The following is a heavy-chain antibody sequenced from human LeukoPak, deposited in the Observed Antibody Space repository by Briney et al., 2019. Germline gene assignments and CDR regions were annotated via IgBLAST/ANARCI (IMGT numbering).Heavy chain of an antibody. V-gene: IGHV3-74*01. J-gene: IGHJ4*02. CDR3: AREWDGYSSDY. D-gene: IGHD5-24*01. CDR2: INTDGSST. Sequence: GGSLRPSCAASGFTFSSYWMHWVRQAPGKGLVWVSRINTDGSSTSYADSEKGRFTISRDNAKNTLYLQMNSLRAEDTAVYYCAREWDGYSSDYWGQGTLVTVSS. CDR1: GFTFSSYW.